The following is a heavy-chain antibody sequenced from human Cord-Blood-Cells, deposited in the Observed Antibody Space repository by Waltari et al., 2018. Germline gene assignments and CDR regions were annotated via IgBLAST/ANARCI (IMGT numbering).Heavy chain of an antibody. V-gene: IGHV3-53*01. Sequence: EVQLVESGGGLIQPGGSLRLSCAASGFTVSSNYMSWVRQAPGKGLEWVSVIYSGGSTYYAESVKGRFTISRDNSKNTLYLQMNSLRAEDTAVYYCARDGPGYCSSTSCYAFDIWGQGTMVTVSS. CDR2: IYSGGST. J-gene: IGHJ3*02. D-gene: IGHD2-2*01. CDR3: ARDGPGYCSSTSCYAFDI. CDR1: GFTVSSNY.